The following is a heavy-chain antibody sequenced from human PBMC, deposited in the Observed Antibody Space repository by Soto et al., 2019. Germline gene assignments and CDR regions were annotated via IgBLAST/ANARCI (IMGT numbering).Heavy chain of an antibody. CDR1: GGTFSSYA. CDR2: IIPIFGTA. D-gene: IGHD2-15*01. Sequence: SVKVSCKASGGTFSSYAISWVRQAPGQGLEWMGGIIPIFGTANYAQKFQGRVTITADESTSTAYMELSSLRSEDTAVYYCTRGYPGDCSGGSCYRGSWFDPWGQGTLVTVSS. CDR3: TRGYPGDCSGGSCYRGSWFDP. J-gene: IGHJ5*02. V-gene: IGHV1-69*13.